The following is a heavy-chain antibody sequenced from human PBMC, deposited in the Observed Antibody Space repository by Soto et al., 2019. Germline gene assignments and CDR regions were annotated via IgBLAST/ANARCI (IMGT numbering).Heavy chain of an antibody. CDR1: GFTFSRYW. V-gene: IGHV3-7*01. J-gene: IGHJ3*02. Sequence: GGSLRLSCAASGFTFSRYWMNWVRQAPGKGLEWVANIKQDGTEKNYVDSVKGRFTISRDNAKNSLYLEMDSLRAKDTAVYFCARGDTPMITGMDSFDIWGQGTLVTVSS. CDR2: IKQDGTEK. CDR3: ARGDTPMITGMDSFDI. D-gene: IGHD5-18*01.